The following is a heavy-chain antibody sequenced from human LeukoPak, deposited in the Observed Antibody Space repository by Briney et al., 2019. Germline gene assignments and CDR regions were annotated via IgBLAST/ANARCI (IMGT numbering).Heavy chain of an antibody. D-gene: IGHD6-13*01. Sequence: GASVKVSCKASGYTFTSYDINWVRQATGQGLEWMGWMNPNSGNTGYAQKFQGRVTMTRNTSISTAYMELSSLRSEDTAVYYCAATLRYSSSWYGYYMDVWGKGTTVTISS. CDR1: GYTFTSYD. CDR2: MNPNSGNT. V-gene: IGHV1-8*01. CDR3: AATLRYSSSWYGYYMDV. J-gene: IGHJ6*03.